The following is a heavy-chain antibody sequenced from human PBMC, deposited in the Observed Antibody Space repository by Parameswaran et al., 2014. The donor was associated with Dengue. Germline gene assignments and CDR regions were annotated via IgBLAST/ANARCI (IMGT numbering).Heavy chain of an antibody. CDR1: GFTFSSYS. Sequence: GESLKISCAASGFTFSSYSMNWVRQAPGKGLEWVSSISSSSSYIYYADSVKGRFTISRDNAKNSLYLQMNSLRAEDTAVYYCARDNPYGSGSYQYWGQGTLVTVSS. CDR3: ARDNPYGSGSYQY. CDR2: ISSSSSYI. V-gene: IGHV3-21*01. D-gene: IGHD3-10*01. J-gene: IGHJ4*02.